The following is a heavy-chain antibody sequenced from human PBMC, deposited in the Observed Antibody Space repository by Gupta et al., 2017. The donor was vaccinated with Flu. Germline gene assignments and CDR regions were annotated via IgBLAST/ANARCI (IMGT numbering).Heavy chain of an antibody. CDR3: ARRVSSSWNY. CDR2: INYSGTT. J-gene: IGHJ4*02. D-gene: IGHD2-2*01. V-gene: IGHV4-39*01. CDR1: GGSITSTTYY. Sequence: QLQLQESGPGLVKPSETLSLICSVSGGSITSTTYYWGWIRQSPGKGLEWIGSINYSGTTHHNPSLNSRATISVDTPKNQLSLRLNFATAADTATYYCARRVSSSWNYWGQGTLVTVSS.